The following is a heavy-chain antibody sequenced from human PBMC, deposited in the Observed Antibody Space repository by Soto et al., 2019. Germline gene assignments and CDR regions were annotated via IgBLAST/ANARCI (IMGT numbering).Heavy chain of an antibody. CDR1: GGSISPFY. D-gene: IGHD1-26*01. V-gene: IGHV4-59*08. Sequence: EILSLTWTVSGGSISPFYWSWTRQTPGKGLEWLGYVYYSGSTYYNPSLKSRVTISVDTSKNQFSLKLSSVTAADTAVYYCESHSHSGSYGYWFDPWGQGTLVTVSS. J-gene: IGHJ5*02. CDR2: VYYSGST. CDR3: ESHSHSGSYGYWFDP.